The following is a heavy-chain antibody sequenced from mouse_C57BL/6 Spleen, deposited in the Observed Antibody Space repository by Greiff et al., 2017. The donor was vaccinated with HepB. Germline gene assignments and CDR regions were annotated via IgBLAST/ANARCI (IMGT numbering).Heavy chain of an antibody. CDR1: GYSITSGYY. D-gene: IGHD2-10*02. CDR2: ISYDGSN. V-gene: IGHV3-6*01. CDR3: ARGLAYFDV. J-gene: IGHJ1*03. Sequence: EVKVEESGPGLVKPSQSLSLTCSVTGYSITSGYYWNWIRQFPGNKLEWMGYISYDGSNNYNPSLKNRISITRDTSKNQFFLKLNSVTTEDTATYYCARGLAYFDVWGTGTTVTVSS.